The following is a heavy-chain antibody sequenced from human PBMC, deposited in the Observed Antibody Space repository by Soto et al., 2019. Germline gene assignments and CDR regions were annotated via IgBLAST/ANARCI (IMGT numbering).Heavy chain of an antibody. V-gene: IGHV4-59*12. D-gene: IGHD3-10*01. CDR2: ISYTGST. CDR1: GASITTYY. J-gene: IGHJ5*02. Sequence: SETLSLTCSASGASITTYYWSWIRQPPGKPLEWIGSISYTGSTTSNPSLETRVLIPLATPKNQLSLSLTSVPPAAPPLYSFPRDWDSSGRFDLLGQGALVTVP. CDR3: PRDWDSSGRFDL.